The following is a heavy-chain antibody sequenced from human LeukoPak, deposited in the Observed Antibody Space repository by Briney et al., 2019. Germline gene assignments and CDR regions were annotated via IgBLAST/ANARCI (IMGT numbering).Heavy chain of an antibody. CDR3: ARDDYGVFDAFDV. J-gene: IGHJ3*01. D-gene: IGHD3-16*01. Sequence: SETLSLTCTVSGGSISSHYWSWIRQPPGKGLEWIGYIHNIGSTNYNPSLGSRVTISLDTSKNQFSLKLTSVTAADTAVYFCARDDYGVFDAFDVWGQGTVVTVSS. V-gene: IGHV4-59*08. CDR2: IHNIGST. CDR1: GGSISSHY.